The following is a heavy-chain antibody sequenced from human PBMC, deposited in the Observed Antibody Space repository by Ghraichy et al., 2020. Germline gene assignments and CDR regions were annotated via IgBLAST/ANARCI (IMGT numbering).Heavy chain of an antibody. CDR2: IDPSDSYT. CDR3: ARHRIDDISLYYYYYYMDV. V-gene: IGHV5-10-1*01. J-gene: IGHJ6*03. Sequence: GESLNISCKGSGYSFTSYWISWVRQMPGKGLEWMGRIDPSDSYTNYSPSFQGHVTISADKSISTAYLQWSSLKASDTAMYYCARHRIDDISLYYYYYYMDVWGKGTTVTVSS. D-gene: IGHD3-9*01. CDR1: GYSFTSYW.